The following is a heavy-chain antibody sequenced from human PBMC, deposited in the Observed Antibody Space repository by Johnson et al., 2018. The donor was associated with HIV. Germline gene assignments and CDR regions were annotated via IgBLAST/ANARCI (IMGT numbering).Heavy chain of an antibody. CDR3: AKCRGLGARGAFDI. Sequence: QVQLVESGGGLVQPGGSLRLSCAASGFTVSSNYMSWVRQAPGKGLEWVAVISYDGSNEYYTDSVKGRFTISRDNSKNTLYLQMSSLRAEDTAVYYCAKCRGLGARGAFDIWGQGTMVTVSS. D-gene: IGHD5-12*01. J-gene: IGHJ3*02. CDR1: GFTVSSNY. CDR2: ISYDGSNE. V-gene: IGHV3-30*18.